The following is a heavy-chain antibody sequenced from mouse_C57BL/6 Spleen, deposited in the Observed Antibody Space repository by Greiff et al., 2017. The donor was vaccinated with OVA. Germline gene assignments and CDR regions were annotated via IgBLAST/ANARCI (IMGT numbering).Heavy chain of an antibody. CDR2: IDPETGGT. CDR1: GYTFTDYE. CDR3: TRIPITTVVAPAMDY. D-gene: IGHD1-1*01. Sequence: VQLQQSGAELVRPGASVTLSCKASGYTFTDYEMHWVKQTPVHGLEWIGAIDPETGGTPYHKKFKGKAILTADKSSSTAYMELRSLTSEDSAVYYCTRIPITTVVAPAMDYWGQGTSVTVSS. J-gene: IGHJ4*01. V-gene: IGHV1-15*01.